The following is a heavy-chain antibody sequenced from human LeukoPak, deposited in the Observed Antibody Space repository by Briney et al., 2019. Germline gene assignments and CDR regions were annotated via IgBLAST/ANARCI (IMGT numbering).Heavy chain of an antibody. CDR2: TNPTTSAT. D-gene: IGHD5-24*01. J-gene: IGHJ4*02. CDR3: ARDRWGDGFAYFDY. CDR1: GYTFTDYL. Sequence: GASVTVSCKASGYTFTDYLVHWVRLAPGQGLEWMGWTNPTTSATKYAQRFQGRVTMAIDTSSRTAYMDLSSLRSDDTAIYFCARDRWGDGFAYFDYWGQGTLVSVSS. V-gene: IGHV1-2*02.